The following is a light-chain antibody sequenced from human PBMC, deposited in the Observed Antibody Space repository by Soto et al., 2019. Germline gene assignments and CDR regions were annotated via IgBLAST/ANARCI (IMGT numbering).Light chain of an antibody. CDR3: QQSYSTLIT. CDR2: KAS. J-gene: IGKJ5*01. Sequence: DTQMTQSPSTLSASVGDRVTITCRASQDVNGWLAWYQQKPGKTPKLLIYKASSLESGVPSRFSGSGSGTDFTLTISSLQPEDFATYYCQQSYSTLITFGQGTRLEIK. V-gene: IGKV1-5*03. CDR1: QDVNGW.